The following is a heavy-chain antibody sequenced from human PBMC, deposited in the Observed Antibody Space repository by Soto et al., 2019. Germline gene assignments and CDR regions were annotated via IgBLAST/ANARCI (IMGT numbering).Heavy chain of an antibody. CDR3: ASYSTNYYDAIY. CDR2: IYNSGST. D-gene: IGHD3-22*01. V-gene: IGHV4-39*01. Sequence: QLQLQESGPRLVQPSETLSLTCTVSGDSISSNNYYWGWIRQPPGKGLEWIGSIYNSGSTYYKSSLRRRVRISVDTSENQFSLKQDSVPAADSAVYYCASYSTNYYDAIYWGQGTLVTVSS. CDR1: GDSISSNNYY. J-gene: IGHJ4*02.